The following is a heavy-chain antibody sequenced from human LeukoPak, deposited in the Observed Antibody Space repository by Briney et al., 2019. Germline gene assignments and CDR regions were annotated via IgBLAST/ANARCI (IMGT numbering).Heavy chain of an antibody. J-gene: IGHJ4*02. V-gene: IGHV3-21*01. D-gene: IGHD3-22*01. CDR2: ISSSSSYI. Sequence: PGGSLRLSCAASGFTFSSYSMNWVRQAPGKGLEWVSSISSSSSYIYYADSVKGRFTISRDNAKNSLYLQMNSLRAEDTAVYYCAGLRKLVVTHPIDYWGQGTLVTVSS. CDR1: GFTFSSYS. CDR3: AGLRKLVVTHPIDY.